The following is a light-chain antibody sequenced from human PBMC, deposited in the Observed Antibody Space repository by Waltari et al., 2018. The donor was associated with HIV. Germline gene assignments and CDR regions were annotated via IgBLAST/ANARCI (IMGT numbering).Light chain of an antibody. CDR3: CSTDSSTNLWV. CDR2: EDS. J-gene: IGLJ3*02. CDR1: PLPAEY. V-gene: IGLV3-10*01. Sequence: SYDLTHPPSVSVSPGQTARITCSGDPLPAEYTYGYQQKSGQAPVLVIYEDSKRPSGIPERFSGSSSGTMATLTISGAQVEDEAGYYCCSTDSSTNLWVFGGGTKLSVL.